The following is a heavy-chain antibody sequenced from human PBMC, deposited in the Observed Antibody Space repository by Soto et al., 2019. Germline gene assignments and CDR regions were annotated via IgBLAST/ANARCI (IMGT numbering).Heavy chain of an antibody. CDR3: ARRERYCSGGSCNRGSFDI. CDR2: IYDSGTT. D-gene: IGHD2-15*01. J-gene: IGHJ3*02. Sequence: PSETLSLTCTVSGGSISSGGYYWSWIRHLPGKGLEWIGFIYDSGTTYYNPSLKSRVAISGDTSKNQFSLRLNSVTASDTAVYYCARRERYCSGGSCNRGSFDIWGQGTMVTVSS. V-gene: IGHV4-31*02. CDR1: GGSISSGGYY.